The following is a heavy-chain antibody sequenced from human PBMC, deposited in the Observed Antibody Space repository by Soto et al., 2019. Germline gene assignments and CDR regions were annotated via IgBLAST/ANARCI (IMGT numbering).Heavy chain of an antibody. CDR1: GITFSSYA. CDR2: ISGSGGST. J-gene: IGHJ1*01. V-gene: IGHV3-23*01. Sequence: WLSLRLSCAASGITFSSYAMSWVRQAPGNGLEWVSAISGSGGSTYYADSVKGRFTISRDNSKNTLYLHMNSLRAEDTAVYYSAKDPQQLAISEYFQQWAQGTLVTVSS. CDR3: AKDPQQLAISEYFQQ. D-gene: IGHD6-13*01.